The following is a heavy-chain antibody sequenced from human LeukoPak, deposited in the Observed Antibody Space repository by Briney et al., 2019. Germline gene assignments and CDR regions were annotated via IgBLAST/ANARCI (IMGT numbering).Heavy chain of an antibody. Sequence: PSETLSLTCTVSGGSISSYYWSWIRQPPGKGLEWIGYIYYSGSTNYNPSLKSRVTISVDTSKNQFSLKLSSVTAADTAVYYCARADYDFRFDPCGQGTLVTVSS. D-gene: IGHD3-3*01. CDR3: ARADYDFRFDP. V-gene: IGHV4-59*01. CDR2: IYYSGST. CDR1: GGSISSYY. J-gene: IGHJ5*02.